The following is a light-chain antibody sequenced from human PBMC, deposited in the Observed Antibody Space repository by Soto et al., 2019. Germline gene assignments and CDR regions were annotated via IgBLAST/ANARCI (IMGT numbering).Light chain of an antibody. CDR3: QQYNSYSPIT. CDR1: QGIISG. J-gene: IGKJ5*01. V-gene: IGKV1-5*01. Sequence: TQMTQSLSTLSASVGDRVTFPCRASQGIISGLAWYQQKPGKAPKLLIYDASSLESGVPSRFSGSGSGTEFTLTISSLQPDDFATYYCQQYNSYSPITFGQGTRLEIK. CDR2: DAS.